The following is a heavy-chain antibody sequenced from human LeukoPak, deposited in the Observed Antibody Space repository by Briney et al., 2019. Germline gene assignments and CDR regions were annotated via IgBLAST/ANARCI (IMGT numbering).Heavy chain of an antibody. Sequence: TGGSLRLSCAASGFTFSSYSMNWVRQAPGKGLEWVSSISSSSSYIYYADSVKGRFTISRDNAKNSLYLQMNSLRAADTAVYYCARPGGYAFDLWGQGTMVTVSS. D-gene: IGHD3-16*01. J-gene: IGHJ3*01. V-gene: IGHV3-21*01. CDR2: ISSSSSYI. CDR1: GFTFSSYS. CDR3: ARPGGYAFDL.